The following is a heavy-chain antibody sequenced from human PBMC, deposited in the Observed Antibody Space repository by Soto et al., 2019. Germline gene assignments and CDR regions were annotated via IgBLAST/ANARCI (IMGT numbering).Heavy chain of an antibody. CDR3: TPNNDNWSGFFS. Sequence: EVQLMESGGGLVKPGGSLRLSCAGSGFTFSNAWMNWVRQAPWKGLEWVGRIKSETDGGTTDYRASVEGRFTISNDDSKITVFLQLDSLKTEDTAVYYCTPNNDNWSGFFSWGQGTLVTVSS. V-gene: IGHV3-15*07. D-gene: IGHD3-3*01. CDR2: IKSETDGGTT. CDR1: GFTFSNAW. J-gene: IGHJ5*02.